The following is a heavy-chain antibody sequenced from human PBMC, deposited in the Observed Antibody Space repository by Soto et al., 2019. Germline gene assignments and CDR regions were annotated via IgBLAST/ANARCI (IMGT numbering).Heavy chain of an antibody. CDR1: GGSISSGGYY. V-gene: IGHV4-31*03. CDR2: IYYSGST. CDR3: ARVRGGGPFDD. D-gene: IGHD1-26*01. Sequence: SATLSFTCTVSGGSISSGGYYWRWIRQHPGKGLEWIGYIYYSGSTYYNPTLKSRVTISVDTSKIQFSLKLASVTAADTAVYYCARVRGGGPFDDWGQGTLVTVSS. J-gene: IGHJ4*02.